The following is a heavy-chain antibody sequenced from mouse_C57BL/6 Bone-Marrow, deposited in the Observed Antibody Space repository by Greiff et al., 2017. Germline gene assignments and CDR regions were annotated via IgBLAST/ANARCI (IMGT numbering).Heavy chain of an antibody. V-gene: IGHV1-76*01. CDR2: IYPGGGNT. J-gene: IGHJ4*01. D-gene: IGHD3-2*02. CDR1: GYTFTDYY. CDR3: GGGGQGSDMDY. Sequence: QVQLQQSGAELVRPGASVKLSCKASGYTFTDYYINWVKQRPGQGLEWIARIYPGGGNTYYNEKFKGTATLTADKSSSTAYMQLSSLTSEDAAVYFCGGGGQGSDMDYWGQGTSVTVSS.